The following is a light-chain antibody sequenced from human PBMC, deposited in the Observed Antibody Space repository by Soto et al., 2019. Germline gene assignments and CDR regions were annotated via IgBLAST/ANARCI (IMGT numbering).Light chain of an antibody. Sequence: DIQMTQSPSTLSASVGDRVTITCRASQSISSWLAWYQQKPGKAPKLLIQKASSLESGVASRFSGSGSGTEFTLTISSLQPDDFATYYCQQYNRYSPWTFGQGTKVEIK. V-gene: IGKV1-5*03. CDR2: KAS. CDR3: QQYNRYSPWT. J-gene: IGKJ1*01. CDR1: QSISSW.